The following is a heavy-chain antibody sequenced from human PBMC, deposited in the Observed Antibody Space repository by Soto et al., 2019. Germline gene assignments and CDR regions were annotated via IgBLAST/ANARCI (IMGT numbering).Heavy chain of an antibody. CDR1: GYTFTSYG. J-gene: IGHJ4*02. CDR3: ARDRDEKNGQYDYVWGSHYPPDYFDY. V-gene: IGHV1-18*01. D-gene: IGHD3-16*01. Sequence: ASVKVSCKASGYTFTSYGISWVRQAPGQGLEWMGWISAYNGNTNYAQKLQGRVTMTTDTSTSTGYMELRSLRSDDTAVYYCARDRDEKNGQYDYVWGSHYPPDYFDYWGQGTLVTVSS. CDR2: ISAYNGNT.